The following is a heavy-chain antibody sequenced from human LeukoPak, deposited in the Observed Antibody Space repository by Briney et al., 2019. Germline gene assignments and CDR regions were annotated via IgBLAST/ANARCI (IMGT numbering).Heavy chain of an antibody. CDR3: ARGMMIGAGSGPCYFDY. CDR1: GFTFSTFA. Sequence: GGSLRLSCAASGFTFSTFAMTWVRQAPGKGLEWVSVVYSGGSVHYADSVKGRFSISRDNSKNTLYLQMNTLRAEDTAMYYCARGMMIGAGSGPCYFDYWGQGTLVTVSS. D-gene: IGHD2-15*01. V-gene: IGHV3-66*01. CDR2: VYSGGSV. J-gene: IGHJ4*02.